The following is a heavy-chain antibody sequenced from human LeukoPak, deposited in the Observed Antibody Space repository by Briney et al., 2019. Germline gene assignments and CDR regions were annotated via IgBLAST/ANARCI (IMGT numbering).Heavy chain of an antibody. CDR3: ARGPYDVLTGYYFDY. V-gene: IGHV4-30-4*08. J-gene: IGHJ4*02. D-gene: IGHD3-9*01. CDR1: GGSISSGDYY. CDR2: IYYSGST. Sequence: KTSQTLSLTCSVSGGSISSGDYYWSWIRQPPGKGLEWIGYIYYSGSTYYNPSLKSRVTISVDTSKNQFSLKLNSVTAADMAMYYCARGPYDVLTGYYFDYWGQGTLVTVSS.